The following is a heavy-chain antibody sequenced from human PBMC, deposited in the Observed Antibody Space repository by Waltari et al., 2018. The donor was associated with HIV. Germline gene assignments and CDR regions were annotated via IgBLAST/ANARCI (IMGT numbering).Heavy chain of an antibody. V-gene: IGHV4-31*03. CDR2: IYYSGST. CDR3: ARDHATIFGGGGRDYGMDV. J-gene: IGHJ6*02. Sequence: QVQLQESGPGLVKPSQTLSLTCTVSGGSIRSGGYYWSWIGQHPGKGLEWIGYIYYSGSTYYNPSLKSRVTISVDTSKNQFSLKLSSVTAADTAVYYCARDHATIFGGGGRDYGMDVWGQGTTVTVSS. CDR1: GGSIRSGGYY. D-gene: IGHD3-3*01.